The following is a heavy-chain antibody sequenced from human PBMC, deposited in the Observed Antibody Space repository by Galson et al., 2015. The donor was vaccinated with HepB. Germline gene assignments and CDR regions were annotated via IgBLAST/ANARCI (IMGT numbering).Heavy chain of an antibody. V-gene: IGHV3-21*01. CDR1: GFTFSSYS. Sequence: SLRLSCAASGFTFSSYSMNWVRQAPGKGLEWVSSISSSSSYIYYADSVKGRFTISRDNAKNSLYLQMNSLRAEDTAVYYCARDLSGFSRIAAAGKDYWGQGTLVTVSS. CDR2: ISSSSSYI. J-gene: IGHJ4*02. CDR3: ARDLSGFSRIAAAGKDY. D-gene: IGHD6-13*01.